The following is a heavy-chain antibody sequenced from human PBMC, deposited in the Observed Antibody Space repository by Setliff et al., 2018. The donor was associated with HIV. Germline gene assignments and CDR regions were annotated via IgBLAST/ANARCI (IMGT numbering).Heavy chain of an antibody. Sequence: ASVKVSCKASGYTFTDYFIHWVRQAPGQGLEWMGWTSPHNGDRNIPQRFKGRVTMTRDTSINTAYMELSGLRSDDTAVYFCARQLSNSLDYWGQGTLVTVSS. CDR1: GYTFTDYF. D-gene: IGHD7-27*01. V-gene: IGHV1-2*02. CDR2: TSPHNGDR. CDR3: ARQLSNSLDY. J-gene: IGHJ4*02.